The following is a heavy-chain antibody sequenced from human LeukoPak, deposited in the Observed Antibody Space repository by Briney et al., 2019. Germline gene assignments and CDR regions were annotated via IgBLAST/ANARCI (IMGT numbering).Heavy chain of an antibody. J-gene: IGHJ4*02. CDR1: GYSISSGYY. CDR2: IYHSGSP. D-gene: IGHD6-13*01. CDR3: ARRGNSWPYYFDD. V-gene: IGHV4-38-2*01. Sequence: PSETLSLTCAVSGYSISSGYYWGWIRQLPGKGLEWIASIYHSGSPYYNPSLKSRVTISVDTSKNQFSLKLTSVTAADTAVYYCARRGNSWPYYFDDWGQGTLVTVSS.